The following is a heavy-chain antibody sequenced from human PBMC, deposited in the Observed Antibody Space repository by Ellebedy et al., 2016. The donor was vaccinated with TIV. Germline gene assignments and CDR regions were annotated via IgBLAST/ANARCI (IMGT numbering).Heavy chain of an antibody. Sequence: ASVKVSXKVSGYTLTELSMHWVRQAPGKGLEWMGGFDPEDGETIYAQKFQGRVTMTEDTSTDTAYMELSSLRSEDTAVYYCATSGGYYYYMDVWGKGTTVTVSS. CDR1: GYTLTELS. CDR3: ATSGGYYYYMDV. CDR2: FDPEDGET. V-gene: IGHV1-24*01. J-gene: IGHJ6*03.